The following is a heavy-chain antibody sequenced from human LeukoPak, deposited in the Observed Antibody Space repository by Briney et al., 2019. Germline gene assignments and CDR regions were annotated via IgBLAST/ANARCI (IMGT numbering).Heavy chain of an antibody. Sequence: ASVKVSCKASGYTFTNYYMHWVRQAPGQGLEWMGWMNPNSGNTGYAQKFQGRVTMTRNTSISTAYMELSSLRSEDAAVYYCARGRTYSSSWYGVYWGQGTLVTVSS. CDR2: MNPNSGNT. CDR1: GYTFTNYY. CDR3: ARGRTYSSSWYGVY. V-gene: IGHV1-8*02. J-gene: IGHJ4*02. D-gene: IGHD6-13*01.